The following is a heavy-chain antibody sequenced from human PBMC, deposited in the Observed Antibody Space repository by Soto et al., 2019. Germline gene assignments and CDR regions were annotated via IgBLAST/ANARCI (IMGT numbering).Heavy chain of an antibody. Sequence: EVQLLESGGNLVQPGGSLRLSCAASGFTFSNYVMSWVRQAPGKGLEWVSGISSSDDITYYADSVQGRFTISRDNSKNTLYLQMNSLRSEDTAIYYCAKGWLVRGGQFDYWGQGTLVTVSS. CDR2: ISSSDDIT. CDR1: GFTFSNYV. CDR3: AKGWLVRGGQFDY. V-gene: IGHV3-23*01. J-gene: IGHJ4*02. D-gene: IGHD6-19*01.